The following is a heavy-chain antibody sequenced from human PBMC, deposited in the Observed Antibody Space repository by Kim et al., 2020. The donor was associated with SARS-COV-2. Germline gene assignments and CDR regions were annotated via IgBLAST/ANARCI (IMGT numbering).Heavy chain of an antibody. CDR2: IHHSGAT. CDR3: ARGCLPDYYFDY. Sequence: SETLSLTCAVYGGALSGYYWTWIRQPPGKGLEWIGEIHHSGATNYNPSLKSRVTISLDTSKSQFYLKVSSVTAADTAVYYCARGCLPDYYFDYWGQGTLVTVSS. J-gene: IGHJ4*02. D-gene: IGHD3-16*01. V-gene: IGHV4-34*01. CDR1: GGALSGYY.